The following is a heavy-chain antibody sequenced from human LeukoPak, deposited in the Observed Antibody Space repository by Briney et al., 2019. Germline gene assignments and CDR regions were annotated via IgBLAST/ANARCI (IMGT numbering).Heavy chain of an antibody. Sequence: ASVKVSCKASGYTFTSYYMHWVRQAPGQGLEWMGIINPSGGSTNYAQKFQGRVTMTRDTSTSTVYMELSSLRSEDTAVYYCARSSGSYYNSYYYGMDVWGKGTTVTVSS. V-gene: IGHV1-46*01. CDR1: GYTFTSYY. J-gene: IGHJ6*04. CDR3: ARSSGSYYNSYYYGMDV. CDR2: INPSGGST. D-gene: IGHD3-10*01.